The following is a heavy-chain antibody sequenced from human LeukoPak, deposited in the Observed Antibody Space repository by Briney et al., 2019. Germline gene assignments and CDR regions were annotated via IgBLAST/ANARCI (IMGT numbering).Heavy chain of an antibody. J-gene: IGHJ6*02. D-gene: IGHD5-12*01. CDR1: GGSISTYY. CDR3: ARDRRGYSGYVPGYGMDV. CDR2: VYYSGST. V-gene: IGHV4-59*01. Sequence: SETVSLTCTVSGGSISTYYWSWIRQPPGKGLEWIGFVYYSGSTEYNPSLKSRVTISADTSKNQFSLKLSSVTAADTAVYFCARDRRGYSGYVPGYGMDVWGQGTTVTVSS.